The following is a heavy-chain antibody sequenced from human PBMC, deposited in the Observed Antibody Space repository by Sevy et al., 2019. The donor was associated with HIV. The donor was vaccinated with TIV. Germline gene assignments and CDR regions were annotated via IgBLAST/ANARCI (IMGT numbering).Heavy chain of an antibody. CDR1: GFSFNNHW. V-gene: IGHV3-7*01. D-gene: IGHD3-9*01. CDR2: IKHDGSEK. Sequence: GGSLRLSCAASGFSFNNHWMSWVRQAPEKGLEWVANIKHDGSEKYYADSLEGRFAASRDNAKNSQFLQINSLRVEDTAVYFCARLPTGLQSFNYLLSTYFDSWGQGTLVTVSS. CDR3: ARLPTGLQSFNYLLSTYFDS. J-gene: IGHJ4*02.